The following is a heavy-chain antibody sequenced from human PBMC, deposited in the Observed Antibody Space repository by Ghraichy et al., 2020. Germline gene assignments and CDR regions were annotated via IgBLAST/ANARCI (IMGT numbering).Heavy chain of an antibody. CDR3: AKDGTAMVRGVIHAPFSSYYNGMDV. CDR2: ISWNSGSI. CDR1: GFTFDDYA. Sequence: GGSLRLSCAASGFTFDDYAMHWVRQAPGKGLEWVSGISWNSGSIGYSDSVKGRFAISRGNAKNSLYLQMNSLRAEYMALYYCAKDGTAMVRGVIHAPFSSYYNGMDVWGQGTTVTVSS. D-gene: IGHD3-10*01. V-gene: IGHV3-9*03. J-gene: IGHJ6*02.